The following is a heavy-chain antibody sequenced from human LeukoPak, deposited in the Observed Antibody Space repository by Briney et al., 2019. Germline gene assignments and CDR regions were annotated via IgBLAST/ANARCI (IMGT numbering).Heavy chain of an antibody. Sequence: GGSLRLSCSASGFTFSRYAMHWVRQAPGKGLEYVSAISSNGGSTYHADSVKGRFTISRDNSKNTLYLQMSSLRAEDTAVYYCVKDGSGSYYTYYFDYWGQGTLVTVSS. CDR3: VKDGSGSYYTYYFDY. J-gene: IGHJ4*02. D-gene: IGHD3-10*01. CDR1: GFTFSRYA. V-gene: IGHV3-64D*06. CDR2: ISSNGGST.